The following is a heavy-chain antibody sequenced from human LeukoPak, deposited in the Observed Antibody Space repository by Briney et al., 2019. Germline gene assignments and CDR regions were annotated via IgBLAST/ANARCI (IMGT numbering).Heavy chain of an antibody. CDR2: IYSGGST. D-gene: IGHD1/OR15-1a*01. CDR1: GFTVSSNY. Sequence: GRSLRLSCAASGFTVSSNYMSWVRQAPGKGLEWVSVIYSGGSTYYADSVKGRFTISRDSSMNTLYLQMNSLRAEDTAVYYCAREWEQDWGQGTLVTVSS. J-gene: IGHJ4*02. CDR3: AREWEQD. V-gene: IGHV3-53*01.